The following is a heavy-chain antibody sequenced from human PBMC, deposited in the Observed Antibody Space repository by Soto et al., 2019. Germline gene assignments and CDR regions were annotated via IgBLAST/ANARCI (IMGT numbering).Heavy chain of an antibody. CDR1: GFTFSSYS. CDR2: IRSNSSSI. D-gene: IGHD4-17*01. J-gene: IGHJ6*02. Sequence: GGSLRLSCAASGFTFSSYSMNWVRQAPGKGLEWISYIRSNSSSIWYADSVKGRFTMSRDNAKNSLYLQMNSLRDEDTAVYYCAKDHPYGNYGVDGMDVWGQGTTVTVSS. CDR3: AKDHPYGNYGVDGMDV. V-gene: IGHV3-48*02.